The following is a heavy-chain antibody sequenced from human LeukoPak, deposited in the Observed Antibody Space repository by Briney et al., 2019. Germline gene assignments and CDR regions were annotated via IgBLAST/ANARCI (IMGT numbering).Heavy chain of an antibody. Sequence: GGSLRLSCAASGFTVSSNYMSWVRQAPGKGLEWVSVIYSGGSTYYADSVKGRFTISRDNSKNTLCLQMNSLRAEDTAVYYCARGYGDYPLDYWGQGTLVTVSS. V-gene: IGHV3-66*01. D-gene: IGHD4-17*01. CDR3: ARGYGDYPLDY. J-gene: IGHJ4*02. CDR2: IYSGGST. CDR1: GFTVSSNY.